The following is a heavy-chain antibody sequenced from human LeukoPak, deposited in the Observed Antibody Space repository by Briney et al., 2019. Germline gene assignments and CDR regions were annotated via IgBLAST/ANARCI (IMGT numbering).Heavy chain of an antibody. D-gene: IGHD1-26*01. J-gene: IGHJ6*04. Sequence: GGSLRLSCAASGFTFSSFAMSWVRQAPGKGLEWVSSISSSSSYIYYADSVKGRFTISRDNAKNSLYLQMNSLRAEDTAVYYCARVSDSGSMDVWGKGTTVTVSS. CDR3: ARVSDSGSMDV. V-gene: IGHV3-21*01. CDR1: GFTFSSFA. CDR2: ISSSSSYI.